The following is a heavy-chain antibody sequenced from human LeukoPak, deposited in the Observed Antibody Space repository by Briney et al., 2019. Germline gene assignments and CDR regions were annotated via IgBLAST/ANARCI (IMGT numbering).Heavy chain of an antibody. Sequence: PSETLSLTCAVSGFFISSGYYWGWIRQPPGKGLEWIASIYRNGNTFYNPSLQSRVTISVDTPRNQISLQLGSATAADTAVYYCARAYSRTPGDYYFDSWGQGTVVTVSS. CDR1: GFFISSGYY. CDR2: IYRNGNT. D-gene: IGHD4-11*01. V-gene: IGHV4-38-2*01. CDR3: ARAYSRTPGDYYFDS. J-gene: IGHJ4*02.